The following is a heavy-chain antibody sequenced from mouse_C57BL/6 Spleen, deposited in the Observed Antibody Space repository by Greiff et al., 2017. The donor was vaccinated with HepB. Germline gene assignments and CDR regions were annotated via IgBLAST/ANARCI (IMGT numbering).Heavy chain of an antibody. V-gene: IGHV1-54*01. CDR1: GYAFTNYL. J-gene: IGHJ2*01. Sequence: VKLQESGAELVRPGTSVKVSCKASGYAFTNYLIEWVKQRPGQGLEWIGVINPGSGGTNYNEKFKGKATLTADKSSSTAYMQLSSLTSEDSAVYFCARGWGDYWGQGTTLTVSS. CDR2: INPGSGGT. D-gene: IGHD1-1*02. CDR3: ARGWGDY.